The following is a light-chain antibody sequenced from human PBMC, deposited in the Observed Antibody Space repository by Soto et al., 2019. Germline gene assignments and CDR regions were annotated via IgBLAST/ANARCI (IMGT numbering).Light chain of an antibody. CDR2: GAS. CDR1: QSISGSY. Sequence: EIVLTQSPGTLSLSPGERATLSCGASQSISGSYLAWYQQKPGQAPRLLIYGASSRATDIPARFSGSGSGADFTLTISRLEPEVFAVYYFQQYGTSINFGQGTRLEIK. V-gene: IGKV3-20*01. CDR3: QQYGTSIN. J-gene: IGKJ5*01.